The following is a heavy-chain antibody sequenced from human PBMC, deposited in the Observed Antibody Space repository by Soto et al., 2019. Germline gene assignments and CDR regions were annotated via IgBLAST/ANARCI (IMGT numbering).Heavy chain of an antibody. CDR3: AKDPAYLTDIVVVPAASLP. J-gene: IGHJ5*02. Sequence: GGSLRLSCAASGFTFSSYAMSWVRQAPGKGLEWVSAISGSGGSTYYTNPVKGRFTTSRDNSKNTLYLQMNSLRAEDTAVYYCAKDPAYLTDIVVVPAASLPWGQGTLVTVSS. V-gene: IGHV3-23*01. CDR2: ISGSGGST. D-gene: IGHD2-2*01. CDR1: GFTFSSYA.